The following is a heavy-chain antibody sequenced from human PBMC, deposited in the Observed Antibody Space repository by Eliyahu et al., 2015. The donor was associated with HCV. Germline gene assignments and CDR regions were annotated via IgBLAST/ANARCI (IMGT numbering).Heavy chain of an antibody. CDR2: IYSGGST. CDR3: ARDPTYYYDSSGYGAFDI. CDR1: GFTVSSNY. Sequence: EVQLVESGGGLVQPGGSLRLSCAASGFTVSSNYMSWVRQAPGKGLEWVSVIYSGGSTYYADSVKGRFTISRDNSKNTLYLQMNSLRAEDTAVYYCARDPTYYYDSSGYGAFDIWGQGTMVTVSS. J-gene: IGHJ3*02. V-gene: IGHV3-66*01. D-gene: IGHD3-22*01.